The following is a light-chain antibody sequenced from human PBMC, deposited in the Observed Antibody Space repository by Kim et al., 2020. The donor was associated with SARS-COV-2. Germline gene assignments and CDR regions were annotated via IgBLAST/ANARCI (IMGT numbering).Light chain of an antibody. Sequence: SVSQGQTAIITCSGDKLGDKYACWYQQKPGQSPVLVIYQDTKRPSGIPERFSGSNSGNTATLTISGTQAMDEADYYCQAWDSSTAVFGGGTQLTVL. CDR2: QDT. CDR1: KLGDKY. J-gene: IGLJ3*02. CDR3: QAWDSSTAV. V-gene: IGLV3-1*01.